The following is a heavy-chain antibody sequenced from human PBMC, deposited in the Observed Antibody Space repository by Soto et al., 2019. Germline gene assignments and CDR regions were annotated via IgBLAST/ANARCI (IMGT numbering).Heavy chain of an antibody. CDR3: ASFPPVAIGLSPVVDY. J-gene: IGHJ4*02. V-gene: IGHV3-23*01. CDR1: GFTFSSYA. D-gene: IGHD2-2*01. CDR2: ISGSGGST. Sequence: PGGSLRLSCAASGFTFSSYAMSWVRQAPGKGLEWVSAISGSGGSTYYADSVKGRFTISRDNSKNTLYLQMNSLRAEDTAVYYCASFPPVAIGLSPVVDYWGQGTLVTVSS.